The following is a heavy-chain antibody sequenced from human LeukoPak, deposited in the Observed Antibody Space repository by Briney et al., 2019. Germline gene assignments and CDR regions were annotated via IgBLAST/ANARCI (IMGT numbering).Heavy chain of an antibody. CDR3: ARDMGDSAYCFDY. D-gene: IGHD3-10*01. CDR1: GFTFSSYW. Sequence: PGGSLRLSCADSGFTFSSYWMHWVRQAPGKGLVWVSRINSDGSTTRYAASVKGRFTISRDNAKNTLYLQMNSLRAEDTAVYYCARDMGDSAYCFDYWGQGTLVTVSS. CDR2: INSDGSTT. J-gene: IGHJ4*02. V-gene: IGHV3-74*01.